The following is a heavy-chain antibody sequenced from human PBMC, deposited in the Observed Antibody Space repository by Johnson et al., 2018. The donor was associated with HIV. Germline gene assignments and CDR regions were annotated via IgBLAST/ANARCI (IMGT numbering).Heavy chain of an antibody. J-gene: IGHJ3*01. V-gene: IGHV3-7*01. CDR1: GFTFNNYW. D-gene: IGHD2-21*01. CDR2: IKGDGSGQ. CDR3: ARLRWGSGDPLHDAFDV. Sequence: VQLVESGGGVVQPGGSLRLSCAASGFTFNNYWMSWVRQAPGKGLEWVATIKGDGSGQDYVDSVEGRFTISRDYAKNSLYVQMNSLRAEDTAVYYCARLRWGSGDPLHDAFDVWGQGTMVTVSS.